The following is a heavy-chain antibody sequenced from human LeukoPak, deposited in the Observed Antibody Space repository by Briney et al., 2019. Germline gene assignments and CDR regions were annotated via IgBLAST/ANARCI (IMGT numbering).Heavy chain of an antibody. Sequence: GGSLRLSCAASGFTFSSYWMSWVRQAPGKGLEWVANIKQDGSEKYYVDSVKGRFTISRDNAKNSVYLQMNSLRAEDTAMYYCASSGWYSTPNWFDPWGQGTLVIVSS. D-gene: IGHD6-19*01. CDR2: IKQDGSEK. CDR3: ASSGWYSTPNWFDP. CDR1: GFTFSSYW. V-gene: IGHV3-7*01. J-gene: IGHJ5*02.